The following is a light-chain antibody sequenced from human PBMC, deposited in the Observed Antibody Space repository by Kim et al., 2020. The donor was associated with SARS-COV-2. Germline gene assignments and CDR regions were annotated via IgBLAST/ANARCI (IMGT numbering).Light chain of an antibody. J-gene: IGLJ2*01. V-gene: IGLV3-25*03. CDR1: ALPKQY. CDR2: KDS. Sequence: PGQTARITCSGDALPKQYAYWYQQKPGQAPVLVIYKDSERPSGIPERFSGSSSGTTVTLTISGVQAEDEADYYCQSADSSGTYVVFGGGTQLTVL. CDR3: QSADSSGTYVV.